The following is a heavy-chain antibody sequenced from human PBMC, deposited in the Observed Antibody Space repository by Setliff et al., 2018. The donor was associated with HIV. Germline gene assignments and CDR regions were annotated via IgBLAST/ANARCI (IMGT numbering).Heavy chain of an antibody. Sequence: GESLKISCQGSGYSFTSYWIGWVRQMPEKGLEWMGIIHPIDSDIRYNPSFQGQVTISADKSISTAYLQWSSLKTSDTAMYYCARVGDTSGYYFYIFDLWGQGTMVPSPQ. V-gene: IGHV5-51*01. D-gene: IGHD3-22*01. CDR2: IHPIDSDI. J-gene: IGHJ3*01. CDR1: GYSFTSYW. CDR3: ARVGDTSGYYFYIFDL.